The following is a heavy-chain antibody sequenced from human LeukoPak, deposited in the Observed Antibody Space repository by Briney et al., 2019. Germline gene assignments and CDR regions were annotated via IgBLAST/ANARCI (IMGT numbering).Heavy chain of an antibody. Sequence: PGRSLRLSCAASGFTFSSYGMHWVRQAPGKGLEWVAVIWYDGSNDYYANSVKGRFTISRDNSKNTLYLQMNSLRAEDTAVYFCAGKNTQDAFDIWGQGTMVTVSS. D-gene: IGHD2-15*01. J-gene: IGHJ3*02. CDR1: GFTFSSYG. V-gene: IGHV3-33*01. CDR3: AGKNTQDAFDI. CDR2: IWYDGSND.